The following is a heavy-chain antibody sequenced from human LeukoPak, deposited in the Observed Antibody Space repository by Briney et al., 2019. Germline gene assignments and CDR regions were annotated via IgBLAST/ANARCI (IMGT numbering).Heavy chain of an antibody. CDR1: GYTFTSYG. CDR2: ILPIVNTA. CDR3: ARDGGSGSYFPHYYYYMDV. J-gene: IGHJ6*03. D-gene: IGHD3-10*01. V-gene: IGHV1-69*13. Sequence: GASVKVSCKASGYTFTSYGISWVRQAPGQGLEWMGGILPIVNTADYAQKFQGRVTITADESTSTAYMELSSLRSEDTAVYYCARDGGSGSYFPHYYYYMDVWGKGTTVTISS.